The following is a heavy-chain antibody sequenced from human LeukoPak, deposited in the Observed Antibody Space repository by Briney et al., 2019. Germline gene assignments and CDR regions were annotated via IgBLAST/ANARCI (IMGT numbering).Heavy chain of an antibody. D-gene: IGHD3-22*01. J-gene: IGHJ4*02. V-gene: IGHV1-18*01. Sequence: GASVKVSCKASGYTFTSYGISWVRQAPGQGLEWMGWISAYNGNTNYAQKLQGRVTMTTDTSTSTAYMELRSLRSDDTAVYYCARDLPLAWDSSGYSGGPDYWGQGTLVTVS. CDR2: ISAYNGNT. CDR1: GYTFTSYG. CDR3: ARDLPLAWDSSGYSGGPDY.